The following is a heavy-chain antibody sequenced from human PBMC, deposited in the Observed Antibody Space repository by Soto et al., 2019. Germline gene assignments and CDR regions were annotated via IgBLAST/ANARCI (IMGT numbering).Heavy chain of an antibody. J-gene: IGHJ4*02. CDR1: GFTLSSYW. D-gene: IGHD5-18*01. CDR2: INSEGNSI. V-gene: IGHV3-74*01. Sequence: EVQLVESGGGLVQPGGSLRLSCVASGFTLSSYWMHWVRQAPGKGLVWLSRINSEGNSISYADSVKGRFTISRDNAKNTLYRQMNSLRAEDTAVDYCARGDRALATGGDYWCQGTLVTVSS. CDR3: ARGDRALATGGDY.